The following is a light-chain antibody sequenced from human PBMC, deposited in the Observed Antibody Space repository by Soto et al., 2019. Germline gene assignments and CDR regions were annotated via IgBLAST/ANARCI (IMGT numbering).Light chain of an antibody. Sequence: EIVLTQSPATLSLSPGERATLSCRASQSVGSYLAWYQQKAGQAPRLLIYDASNRATGIPARFSGSGSGTDFTLTISSLEPEDFAVYFCHQRSNWPRTFGQGTKLEIK. V-gene: IGKV3-11*01. CDR3: HQRSNWPRT. J-gene: IGKJ2*01. CDR2: DAS. CDR1: QSVGSY.